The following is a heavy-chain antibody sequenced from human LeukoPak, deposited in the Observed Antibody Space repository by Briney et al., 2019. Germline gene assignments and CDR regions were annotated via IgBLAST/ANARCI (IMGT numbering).Heavy chain of an antibody. Sequence: PSETLSLTCAVYGGSFSGYYWSWVRQAPGMGLEWVSVITGSGGNTYYADSVKGRFTISKDNSKNTVYLQMSSLGVDDTAVYYCAKAASSSWPSYYYGMDVWGQGTTVTVSS. D-gene: IGHD6-13*01. V-gene: IGHV3-23*01. CDR3: AKAASSSWPSYYYGMDV. CDR2: ITGSGGNT. J-gene: IGHJ6*02. CDR1: GGSFSGYY.